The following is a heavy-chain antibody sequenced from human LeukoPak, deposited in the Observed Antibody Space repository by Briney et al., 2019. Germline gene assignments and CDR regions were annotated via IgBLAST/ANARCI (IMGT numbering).Heavy chain of an antibody. V-gene: IGHV1-2*02. D-gene: IGHD3-22*01. CDR2: INPNSGGT. Sequence: ASVKVSCKASGYTFTGYYMHWVRQAPGQGLEWMGWINPNSGGTNYAQKFQGRVTITRNTSISTAYMELSSLRSEDTAVYYCARAYYYDSSGHNDDAFDIWGQGTMVTVSS. CDR1: GYTFTGYY. CDR3: ARAYYYDSSGHNDDAFDI. J-gene: IGHJ3*02.